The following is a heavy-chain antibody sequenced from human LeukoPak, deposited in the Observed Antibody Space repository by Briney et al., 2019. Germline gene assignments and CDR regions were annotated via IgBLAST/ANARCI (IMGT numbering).Heavy chain of an antibody. V-gene: IGHV3-7*01. D-gene: IGHD1-1*01. J-gene: IGHJ4*02. Sequence: GGSLRLSCAASGFTFSSYWMSWVRQAPGKGLEWVANIKQDGSEKYYVDSVKGRFTISRDNAKHSLFLQMNSLRAEDTAVYYCARTSNYWSPYFDYWGQGALVTVSS. CDR2: IKQDGSEK. CDR1: GFTFSSYW. CDR3: ARTSNYWSPYFDY.